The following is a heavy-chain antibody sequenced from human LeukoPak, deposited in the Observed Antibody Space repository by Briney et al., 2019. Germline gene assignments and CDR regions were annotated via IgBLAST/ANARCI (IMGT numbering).Heavy chain of an antibody. CDR2: ISSSSSTI. J-gene: IGHJ4*02. Sequence: GGSLRLSCAVSGFTFSSCSMNWVRQAPGKGLEWVSYISSSSSTIYYADSVKGRFTISGDNAKNSLYLQMNSLRDEDSAVYYCARDPHIAAAGTIFDYWGQGTLVTGSS. V-gene: IGHV3-48*02. CDR1: GFTFSSCS. CDR3: ARDPHIAAAGTIFDY. D-gene: IGHD6-13*01.